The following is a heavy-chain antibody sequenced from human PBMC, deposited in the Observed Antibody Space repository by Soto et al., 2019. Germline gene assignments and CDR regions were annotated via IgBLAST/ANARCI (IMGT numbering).Heavy chain of an antibody. CDR3: ARRYSGGYAWRN. J-gene: IGHJ4*02. Sequence: QVQLQEAGPGLVKPSETLSLTCTVSGDSISSDYWGWICQPPGKGLEWIGTISHTGITYYNPSLKSRLTISVDTSKNQFSLKLSSVTAADTAVHYCARRYSGGYAWRNWGQGTLVTVSS. CDR1: GDSISSDY. CDR2: ISHTGIT. D-gene: IGHD3-22*01. V-gene: IGHV4-38-2*02.